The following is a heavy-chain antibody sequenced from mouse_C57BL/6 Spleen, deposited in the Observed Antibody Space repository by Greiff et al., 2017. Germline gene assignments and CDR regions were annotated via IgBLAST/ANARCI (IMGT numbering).Heavy chain of an antibody. Sequence: VQGVESGPELVKPGASVKISCKASGYTFTDYYINWVKQRPGQGLEWIGWIFPGSGSTYYNEKFKGKATLTVDKSSSTAYMLLSSLTSEDSAVYFCASDIATVVAHWYFDVWGTGTTVTVSS. CDR1: GYTFTDYY. CDR3: ASDIATVVAHWYFDV. CDR2: IFPGSGST. J-gene: IGHJ1*03. D-gene: IGHD1-1*01. V-gene: IGHV1-75*01.